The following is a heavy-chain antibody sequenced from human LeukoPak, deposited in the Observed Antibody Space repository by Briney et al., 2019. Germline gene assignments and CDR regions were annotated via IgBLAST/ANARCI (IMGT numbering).Heavy chain of an antibody. D-gene: IGHD3-10*01. CDR2: IRYDGSNK. CDR1: GFTFSSYG. CDR3: AKDRHYGSGSYFTFDY. Sequence: GGSLRLSCAASGFTFSSYGMHWVRQAPGKGLEWGAFIRYDGSNKYYADSVKGRFTISRDNSKNTLYLQMNSLRAEDTAVYYCAKDRHYGSGSYFTFDYWGQGTLVTVSS. V-gene: IGHV3-30*02. J-gene: IGHJ4*02.